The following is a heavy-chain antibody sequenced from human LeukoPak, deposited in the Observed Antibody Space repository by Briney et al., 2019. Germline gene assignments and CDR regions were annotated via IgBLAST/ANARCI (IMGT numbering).Heavy chain of an antibody. CDR1: GYTFTSYY. Sequence: GASVKVSCKASGYTFTSYYMHWVRQAPGQGLEWMGIIDPSGGSTSYAQKFQGRVTMTRDTSTSSVYMELSSLRSEDTAVYYCAREGWNDADFDYWGQGTLVTVSS. D-gene: IGHD1-1*01. CDR3: AREGWNDADFDY. V-gene: IGHV1-46*01. J-gene: IGHJ4*02. CDR2: IDPSGGST.